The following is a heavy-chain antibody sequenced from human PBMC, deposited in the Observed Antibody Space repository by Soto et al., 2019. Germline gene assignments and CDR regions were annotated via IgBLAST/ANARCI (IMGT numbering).Heavy chain of an antibody. D-gene: IGHD3-22*01. CDR3: ARVKPPNYYDSSGYYSRGGYYYGMDV. CDR1: GYSFTRYG. CDR2: INPNSGGT. J-gene: IGHJ6*02. Sequence: GASVKVSCKASGYSFTRYGIGWVRQAPGQGLEWMGWINPNSGGTNYAQKFQGWVTMTRDTSISTAYMELSRLRSDDTAVYYCARVKPPNYYDSSGYYSRGGYYYGMDVWG. V-gene: IGHV1-2*04.